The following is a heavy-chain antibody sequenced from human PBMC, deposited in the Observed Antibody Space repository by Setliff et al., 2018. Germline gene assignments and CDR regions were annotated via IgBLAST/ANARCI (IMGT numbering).Heavy chain of an antibody. Sequence: PSETLSLTGGVSGASITSGHYWGWIRQPPGKGLEWIGTIYHRGRTYYNPSLRSRVTMSLDTSKNPFSLRLSSVTAADTAVYYCASPRRDDLDSPFDAFDIWGQGTLVTVS. J-gene: IGHJ3*02. V-gene: IGHV4-38-2*01. CDR3: ASPRRDDLDSPFDAFDI. CDR2: IYHRGRT. CDR1: GASITSGHY. D-gene: IGHD3-3*01.